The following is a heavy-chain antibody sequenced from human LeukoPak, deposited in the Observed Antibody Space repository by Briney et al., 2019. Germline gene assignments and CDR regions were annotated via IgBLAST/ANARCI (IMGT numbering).Heavy chain of an antibody. J-gene: IGHJ4*02. CDR1: GGTFSSYA. CDR2: IVPIFGTA. D-gene: IGHD5-18*01. Sequence: SVKVSCKASGGTFSSYAISWVRQAPGQGLEWMGGIVPIFGTANYAQKFQGRVTITADESTSTAYMELSSLRSEDTAVYYCASPEGGYSYGYVYWGQGTLVTVSS. V-gene: IGHV1-69*13. CDR3: ASPEGGYSYGYVY.